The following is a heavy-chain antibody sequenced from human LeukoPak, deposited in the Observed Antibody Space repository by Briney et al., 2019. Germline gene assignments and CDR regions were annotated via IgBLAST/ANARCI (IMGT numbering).Heavy chain of an antibody. CDR2: INPSGGRT. J-gene: IGHJ5*02. CDR1: GFPFTSYY. D-gene: IGHD1-26*01. Sequence: ASVKVSCKASGFPFTSYYIHWVRQAPGQGLEWMGIINPSGGRTTYAQKFQGRVTMTRDTSTSTVYMELSSLRSEGTDTAVYYCAREGPGSGWFDPWGQGTLVTVSS. V-gene: IGHV1-46*01. CDR3: AREGPGSGWFDP.